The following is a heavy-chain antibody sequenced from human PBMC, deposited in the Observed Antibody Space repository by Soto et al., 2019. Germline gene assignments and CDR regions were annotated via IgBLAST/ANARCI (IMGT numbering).Heavy chain of an antibody. D-gene: IGHD7-27*01. CDR1: GFTFSSYG. Sequence: QVQLVESGGGVVQPGRSLRLSCAASGFTFSSYGMHWVRQAPGKGLEWVAVIWYDGSNKYYADSVKGRFTISRDNSKNTLYLQMNSLRAEDTAVYYCARELGAFDIWGQGTMVTVSS. CDR3: ARELGAFDI. V-gene: IGHV3-33*01. CDR2: IWYDGSNK. J-gene: IGHJ3*02.